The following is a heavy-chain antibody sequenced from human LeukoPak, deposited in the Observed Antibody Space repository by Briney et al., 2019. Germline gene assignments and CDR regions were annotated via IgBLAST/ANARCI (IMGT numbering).Heavy chain of an antibody. D-gene: IGHD3-10*01. CDR2: ISSSGSTI. CDR1: GFTFSDYY. CDR3: ARGQHGSGSYYNYYYGMDV. J-gene: IGHJ6*02. Sequence: GGSLRLSCAASGFTFSDYYMSWIRQAPGKGLERVSYISSSGSTIYYADSVKGRFTISRDNAKNSLYLQMNSLRAEDTAVYYCARGQHGSGSYYNYYYGMDVWGQGTTVTVSS. V-gene: IGHV3-11*01.